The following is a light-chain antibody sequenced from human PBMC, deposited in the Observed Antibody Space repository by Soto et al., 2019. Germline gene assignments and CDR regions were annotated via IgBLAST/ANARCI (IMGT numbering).Light chain of an antibody. CDR2: DAS. CDR1: QSISRS. CDR3: LQSCSIPIA. V-gene: IGKV1-39*01. J-gene: IGKJ5*01. Sequence: DIQMTQSPSSLSASVRDRVTITSRASQSISRSLNWYQHKPGKAPNILIYDASSFPNGVQSRFSGSGSGTYFILSIGSLQPEDFATYYCLQSCSIPIAFGQGTRLEIK.